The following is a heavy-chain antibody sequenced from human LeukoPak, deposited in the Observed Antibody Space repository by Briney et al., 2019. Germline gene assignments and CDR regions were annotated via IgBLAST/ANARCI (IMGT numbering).Heavy chain of an antibody. CDR2: ISYDGSNK. J-gene: IGHJ4*02. V-gene: IGHV3-30-3*01. CDR3: ARDGGDGHYFDY. D-gene: IGHD2-21*01. CDR1: GFTFSSYA. Sequence: GSLRLSCAASGFTFSSYAMRWVRQAPGKGLEWVAVISYDGSNKYYADSVKGRFTISRDNSKNTLYLQMNSLRAEDTAVYYCARDGGDGHYFDYWGQGTLVTVSS.